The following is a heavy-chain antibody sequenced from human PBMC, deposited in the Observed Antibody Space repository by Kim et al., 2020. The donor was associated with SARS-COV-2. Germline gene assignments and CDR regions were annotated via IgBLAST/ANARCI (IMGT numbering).Heavy chain of an antibody. CDR2: I. V-gene: IGHV3-11*04. J-gene: IGHJ4*02. CDR3: ARDLAVTYFDF. D-gene: IGHD2-21*02. Sequence: IYYADSGKGRFTITRDNSKNSLYLQMNSLRAEDTAVYYCARDLAVTYFDFWGQGTLVTVPS.